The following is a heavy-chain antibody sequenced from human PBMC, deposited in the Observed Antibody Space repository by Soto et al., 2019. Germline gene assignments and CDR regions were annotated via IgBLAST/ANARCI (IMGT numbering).Heavy chain of an antibody. CDR2: IISGGSRV. CDR1: GVTFSNDW. J-gene: IGHJ6*02. V-gene: IGHV3-74*01. Sequence: GGSLRLSCAASGVTFSNDWMNWVRQGPGKGLEWVSRIISGGSRVSYADSVKGRFTIARDNAKNTLYLEMHSLTAEDTAVYYCARERTSKGGMDVWGQAPMVTVS. CDR3: ARERTSKGGMDV.